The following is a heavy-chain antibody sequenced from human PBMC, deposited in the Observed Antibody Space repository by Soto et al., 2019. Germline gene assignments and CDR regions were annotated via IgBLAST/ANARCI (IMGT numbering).Heavy chain of an antibody. V-gene: IGHV1-24*01. CDR2: FDPEDGET. J-gene: IGHJ6*02. Sequence: ASVKVSCKVSGYTLTELSMHWVRQAPGKGLEWMGGFDPEDGETIYGQKFQGRVTMTEDTSTDTAYMELRSLRTEDTAVDYYATREILTGDCSNCYYYGMDVWGQGTTVTVSS. D-gene: IGHD3-9*01. CDR3: ATREILTGDCSNCYYYGMDV. CDR1: GYTLTELS.